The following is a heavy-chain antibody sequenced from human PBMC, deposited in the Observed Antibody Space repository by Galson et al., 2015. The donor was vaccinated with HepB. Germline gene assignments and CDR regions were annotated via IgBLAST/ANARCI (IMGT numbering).Heavy chain of an antibody. D-gene: IGHD4-17*01. CDR2: ISGSGGST. CDR1: GFTFSSYA. CDR3: AKDFYLPGDYVFTAFDY. V-gene: IGHV3-23*01. J-gene: IGHJ4*02. Sequence: SLRLSCAASGFTFSSYAMSWVRQAPGKGLEWVSAISGSGGSTYYADSVKGRFTISRDNSKNTLYLQMNSLRAEDTAVYYCAKDFYLPGDYVFTAFDYWGQGTLVTVSS.